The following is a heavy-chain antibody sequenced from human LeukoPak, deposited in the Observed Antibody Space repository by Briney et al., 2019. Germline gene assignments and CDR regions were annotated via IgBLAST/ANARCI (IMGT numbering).Heavy chain of an antibody. CDR1: GYTFTSYG. J-gene: IGHJ4*02. CDR3: ARDPPYTDMDPHLFDY. V-gene: IGHV1-18*01. Sequence: ASVNVSCKASGYTFTSYGISWVRQAPGQGLEWMGWISAYNGNTNYAQKFQGRVTMTTDTSTSTAYMELRSLRSDDTAVYYCARDPPYTDMDPHLFDYWGQGTLVIVSS. CDR2: ISAYNGNT. D-gene: IGHD5-18*01.